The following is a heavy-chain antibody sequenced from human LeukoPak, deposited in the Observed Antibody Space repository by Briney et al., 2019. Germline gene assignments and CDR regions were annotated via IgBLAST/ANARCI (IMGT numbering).Heavy chain of an antibody. CDR1: GFTFSSYA. D-gene: IGHD6-19*01. J-gene: IGHJ4*02. Sequence: GRSLRLSCAASGFTFSSYAMHWVRQAPGKGLEWVAVISYDGSNKYYADSVKGRFTISRDNSKNTLYLQMNSLRAEDTAVYYCARVAVAGTVLYRYYFDYWGQGTLVTVSS. CDR3: ARVAVAGTVLYRYYFDY. CDR2: ISYDGSNK. V-gene: IGHV3-30*04.